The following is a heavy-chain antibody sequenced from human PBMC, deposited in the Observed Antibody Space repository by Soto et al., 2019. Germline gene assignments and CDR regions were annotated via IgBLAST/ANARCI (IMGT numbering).Heavy chain of an antibody. J-gene: IGHJ4*02. Sequence: ASVKVSCKASGYTFTSYYMHWVRQAPGQGLEWMGIINPSGGSTSYAQKFQGRVTMTRDTSTSTVYMELSSLRSEDTAVYYCARDHGRGHGYCSSTSCYGGVDYWGQGTLVTVSS. CDR1: GYTFTSYY. D-gene: IGHD2-2*01. CDR3: ARDHGRGHGYCSSTSCYGGVDY. V-gene: IGHV1-46*01. CDR2: INPSGGST.